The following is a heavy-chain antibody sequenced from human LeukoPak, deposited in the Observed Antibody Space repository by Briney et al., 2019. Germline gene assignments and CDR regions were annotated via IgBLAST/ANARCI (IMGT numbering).Heavy chain of an antibody. J-gene: IGHJ4*02. CDR1: GFTFDDYA. V-gene: IGHV3-9*01. CDR3: AKGPDHYYDSSGVDY. CDR2: ISWNSGSI. Sequence: GGSLRLSCAASGFTFDDYAMHWVRQAPGKGLEWVSGISWNSGSIGYADSVKGRFTISRDNAKNSLYLQMNSLRAEDTALYYCAKGPDHYYDSSGVDYWGQGTPVTVSS. D-gene: IGHD3-22*01.